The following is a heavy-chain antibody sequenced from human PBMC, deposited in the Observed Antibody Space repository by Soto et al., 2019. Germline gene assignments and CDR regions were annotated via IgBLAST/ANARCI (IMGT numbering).Heavy chain of an antibody. CDR3: ARGSPLSSSFPLDY. V-gene: IGHV4-59*01. CDR2: IYYSGST. D-gene: IGHD6-6*01. Sequence: QVQLQESGPGLVKPSETLSLTCTVSGGSISPYYWSWIRQPPGKGLEWIGYIYYSGSTNYNPSLKSRVTISLDTSKNQFSLKLNSVTAADTAVYYCARGSPLSSSFPLDYWGQGTLVAVSS. J-gene: IGHJ4*02. CDR1: GGSISPYY.